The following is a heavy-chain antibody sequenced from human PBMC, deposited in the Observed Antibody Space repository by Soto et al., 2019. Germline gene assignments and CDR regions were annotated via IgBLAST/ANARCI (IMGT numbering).Heavy chain of an antibody. CDR3: VRGVVVSTAIRMYNWFDP. CDR2: ISGYNGNT. Sequence: GASVKVSCKASGYTFTSYGITWVRQAPGQGLEWMGWISGYNGNTNYAQKLQGRVTMTTDTSTSTAYMELRSLRSDDTAVYYCVRGVVVSTAIRMYNWFDPWGQGTLVTVSS. CDR1: GYTFTSYG. J-gene: IGHJ5*02. D-gene: IGHD2-2*01. V-gene: IGHV1-18*04.